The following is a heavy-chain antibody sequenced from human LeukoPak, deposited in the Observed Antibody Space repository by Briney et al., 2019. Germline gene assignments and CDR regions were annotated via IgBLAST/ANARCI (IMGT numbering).Heavy chain of an antibody. D-gene: IGHD2-8*02. J-gene: IGHJ4*02. CDR3: AGHHPRNTVDF. CDR2: ISDIGSI. V-gene: IGHV4-59*08. Sequence: SETVSLTCTVSGGSISGYYWSWIRQPPGKGLEWIAYISDIGSINYNPSLKSRVTISLDTSKNQFSLKLSSVTAADTAVYYCAGHHPRNTVDFWGQGTLATVSS. CDR1: GGSISGYY.